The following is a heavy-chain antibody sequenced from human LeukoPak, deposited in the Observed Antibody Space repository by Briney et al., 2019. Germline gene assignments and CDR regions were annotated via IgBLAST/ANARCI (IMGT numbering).Heavy chain of an antibody. V-gene: IGHV4-59*08. J-gene: IGHJ5*02. CDR1: GGSISSYY. CDR2: IYYSGST. Sequence: SETLSLTCTVSGGSISSYYWSWIRQPPGKGLEWIGYIYYSGSTNYNPSLKSRVTISVDTSKNQFSLKLSSVTAADTAVYYCARLNISYYYGSGSYFTNWFDPWGQGTLVTVSS. CDR3: ARLNISYYYGSGSYFTNWFDP. D-gene: IGHD3-10*01.